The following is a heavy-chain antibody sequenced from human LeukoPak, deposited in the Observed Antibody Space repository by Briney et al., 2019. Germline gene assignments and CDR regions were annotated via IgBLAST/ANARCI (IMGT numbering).Heavy chain of an antibody. Sequence: GGSLRLSCAASGFTFSSYWMSWVRQAPGKGLEWVANINQDGSEKYYVDSVKGRFTISRDNAKNSPYLQMNSLRAEDTAVYYCAREGCSGGSCYHNWFDPWGQGTLVTVSS. CDR1: GFTFSSYW. CDR2: INQDGSEK. J-gene: IGHJ5*02. CDR3: AREGCSGGSCYHNWFDP. V-gene: IGHV3-7*01. D-gene: IGHD2-15*01.